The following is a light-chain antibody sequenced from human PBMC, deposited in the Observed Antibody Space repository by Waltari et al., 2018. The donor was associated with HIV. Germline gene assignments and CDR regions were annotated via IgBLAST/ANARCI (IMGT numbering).Light chain of an antibody. Sequence: DIQMTQSPSSLSASVGDRVTITCQASQDINNYLNWYQQRPGKAPKLLIYDASNLETGVPSRFSGSGSGTEFTLTISSLQPEDIATYYCQQYDNLLTFGRGTKVEIK. V-gene: IGKV1-33*01. CDR2: DAS. CDR3: QQYDNLLT. CDR1: QDINNY. J-gene: IGKJ1*01.